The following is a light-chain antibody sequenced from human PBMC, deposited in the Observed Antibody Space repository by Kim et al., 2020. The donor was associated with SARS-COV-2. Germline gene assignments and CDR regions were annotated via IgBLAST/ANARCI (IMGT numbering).Light chain of an antibody. V-gene: IGLV2-11*01. CDR2: DVT. J-gene: IGLJ3*02. Sequence: GQSITISGTGTTSDVGGYNFVSWFQVSPGKAPRLLIYDVTKRPSGVPDRFSGSKSGNTASLTISGLQADDEAEYFCCSYTRSSSRVFGEGTQLTVL. CDR1: TSDVGGYNF. CDR3: CSYTRSSSRV.